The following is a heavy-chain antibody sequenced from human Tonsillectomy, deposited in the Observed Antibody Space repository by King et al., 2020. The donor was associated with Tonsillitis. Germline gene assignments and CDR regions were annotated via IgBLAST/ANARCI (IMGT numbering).Heavy chain of an antibody. J-gene: IGHJ4*02. Sequence: QLQESGPGVVKPSETLSLTCTVSGGSISSSDHYWAWIRQPPGKGLECIGYMYYSGTIFYNPSLKSRITISVGTSENRFSLKLSSVTAADTAVYFCARSVSGSFDYWGQGAPVTVSS. CDR2: MYYSGTI. D-gene: IGHD1-26*01. V-gene: IGHV4-39*01. CDR1: GGSISSSDHY. CDR3: ARSVSGSFDY.